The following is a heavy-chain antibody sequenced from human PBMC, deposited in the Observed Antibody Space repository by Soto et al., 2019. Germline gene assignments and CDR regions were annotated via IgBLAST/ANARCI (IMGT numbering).Heavy chain of an antibody. V-gene: IGHV4-4*02. D-gene: IGHD2-2*01. CDR2: IYHSGST. Sequence: PSETLSLTCAVSSGSISSRNWWSWVRQPPGKGLEWIGDIYHSGSTNYNPSLKSRVTISVDKSKNQFSLKLSSVTAADTAVYYCARLFCTTTSCLTPSWFDPWGQGTLVTVSS. J-gene: IGHJ5*02. CDR1: SGSISSRNW. CDR3: ARLFCTTTSCLTPSWFDP.